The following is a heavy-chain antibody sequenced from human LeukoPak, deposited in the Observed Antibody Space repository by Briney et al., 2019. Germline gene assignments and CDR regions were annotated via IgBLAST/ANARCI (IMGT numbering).Heavy chain of an antibody. D-gene: IGHD6-19*01. CDR3: AKGTSSGWYYFDY. CDR1: GYSISSGYF. Sequence: SETLSLTCTVSGYSISSGYFWGWIRQPPGKGLEWIGSFYHSGITYYNPSLKSRVTISVEMSKNQFSLKLSSVTAADTAVYYCAKGTSSGWYYFDYWGQGTLVTVSS. V-gene: IGHV4-38-2*02. CDR2: FYHSGIT. J-gene: IGHJ4*02.